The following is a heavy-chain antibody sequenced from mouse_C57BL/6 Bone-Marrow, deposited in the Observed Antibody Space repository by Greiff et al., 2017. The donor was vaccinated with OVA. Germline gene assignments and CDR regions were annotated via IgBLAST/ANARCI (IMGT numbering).Heavy chain of an antibody. D-gene: IGHD2-4*01. CDR1: GYTFTNYW. J-gene: IGHJ3*01. Sequence: LQESGAELVRPGTSVKMSCKASGYTFTNYWIGWAKQRPGHGLEWIGDIYPGGGYTNYNEKFKGKATLTADKSSSTAYMQFSSLTSEDSAIYYCARDDYFSWFAYWGQGTLVTVSA. CDR3: ARDDYFSWFAY. V-gene: IGHV1-63*01. CDR2: IYPGGGYT.